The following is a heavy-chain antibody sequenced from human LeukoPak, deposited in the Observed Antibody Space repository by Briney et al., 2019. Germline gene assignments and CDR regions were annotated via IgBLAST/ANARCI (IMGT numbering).Heavy chain of an antibody. CDR2: INPNSGGT. J-gene: IGHJ3*02. CDR3: ARDPYYDSSGYHAFDI. CDR1: GYTFTGYY. D-gene: IGHD3-22*01. Sequence: ASVTVSCKASGYTFTGYYMHWVRQAPGQGLEWMGWINPNSGGTNYAQKFQGRVTMTRDTSISTAYMELSRLRSDDTAVYYCARDPYYDSSGYHAFDIWGQGTMVTVSS. V-gene: IGHV1-2*02.